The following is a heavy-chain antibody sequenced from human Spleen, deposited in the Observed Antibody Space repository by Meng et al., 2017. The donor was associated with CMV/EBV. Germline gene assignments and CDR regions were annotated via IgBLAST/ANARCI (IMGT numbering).Heavy chain of an antibody. Sequence: RLSCEGFGSNFSSYWLYWVRQTPEKGLEWISRLLNNRMTATYAASVRGRFTISRDNAKNTLVLQMNSLRAEDTAVYYCAIYGVSVSYWGQGALVTVSS. J-gene: IGHJ4*02. CDR2: LLNNRMTA. CDR3: AIYGVSVSY. D-gene: IGHD4-17*01. CDR1: GSNFSSYW. V-gene: IGHV3-74*01.